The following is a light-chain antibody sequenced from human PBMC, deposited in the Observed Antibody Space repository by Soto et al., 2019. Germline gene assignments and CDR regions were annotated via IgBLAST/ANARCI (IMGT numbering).Light chain of an antibody. CDR3: LQDLSYPRT. Sequence: AVQLTQSPSSLSASVGDRVTITCRASQGIRTDLGWYQQSPGKAPKVLIVGASTLQSGVPSRFSGSGSGTDFTLTISSIPTEDYPNYYCLQDLSYPRTFGQGTKVDIK. J-gene: IGKJ1*01. V-gene: IGKV1-6*01. CDR2: GAS. CDR1: QGIRTD.